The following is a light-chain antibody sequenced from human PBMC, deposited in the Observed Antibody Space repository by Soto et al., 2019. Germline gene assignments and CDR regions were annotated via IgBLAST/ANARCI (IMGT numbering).Light chain of an antibody. CDR1: QSVSSN. CDR3: QQYNNCPPWT. J-gene: IGKJ1*01. Sequence: EIVMTQSPATLSVSPGERATLSCRASQSVSSNLAWYQQKPGQAPRLLIYGASTRATGIPARFSGSGSGTEFTLTISSLQSEEFAVYYCQQYNNCPPWTFCQGTKVDIK. CDR2: GAS. V-gene: IGKV3-15*01.